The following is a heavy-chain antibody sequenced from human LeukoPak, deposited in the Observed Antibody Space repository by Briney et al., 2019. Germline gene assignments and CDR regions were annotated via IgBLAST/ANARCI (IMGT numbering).Heavy chain of an antibody. D-gene: IGHD2-15*01. J-gene: IGHJ3*02. Sequence: SGRSLRLSCAASGFIFSSYGMHWVRQAPGKGLEWVAVIPYDGGNISYTDSVKGRFTISRDNSKNTLYLQMNSLRAEDTAVYYCAKRGYCRGGTCFSHDAFDIWGQGTMVTVSS. V-gene: IGHV3-30*18. CDR2: IPYDGGNI. CDR1: GFIFSSYG. CDR3: AKRGYCRGGTCFSHDAFDI.